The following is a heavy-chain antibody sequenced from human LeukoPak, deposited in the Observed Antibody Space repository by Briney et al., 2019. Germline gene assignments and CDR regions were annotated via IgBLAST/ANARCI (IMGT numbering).Heavy chain of an antibody. CDR1: GYAFTGYY. V-gene: IGHV1-2*02. Sequence: VTVSCKPSGYAFTGYYMHWVRQAPGHGLEWMGWINPNSGGTNYAQKFQGRVTMTRDKSISTAYMELSRLRSDDTAVYYCARDRQQLVRRGYWFDPWGQGTLVTVSS. CDR2: INPNSGGT. D-gene: IGHD6-13*01. CDR3: ARDRQQLVRRGYWFDP. J-gene: IGHJ5*02.